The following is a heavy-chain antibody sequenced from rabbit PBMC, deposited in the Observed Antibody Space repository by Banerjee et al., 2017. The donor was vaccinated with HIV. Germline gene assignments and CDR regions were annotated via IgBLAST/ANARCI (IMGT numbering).Heavy chain of an antibody. J-gene: IGHJ3*01. CDR2: IYNGDGST. CDR1: GFSFSSSYW. CDR3: ARAGAGNYGIYKL. Sequence: QEQLEESGGDLVQPEGSLTLTCTASGFSFSSSYWICWVRQAPGKGLEWIGCIYNGDGSTYYASWAKGRFTISKTSSTTVTLQMTSLTAADTATYFCARAGAGNYGIYKLWGQGTLVTVS. V-gene: IGHV1S45*01. D-gene: IGHD5-1*01.